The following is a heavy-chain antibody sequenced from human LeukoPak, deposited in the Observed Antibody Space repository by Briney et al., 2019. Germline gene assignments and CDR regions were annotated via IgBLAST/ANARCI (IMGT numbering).Heavy chain of an antibody. J-gene: IGHJ5*02. CDR1: GFTFSSYS. D-gene: IGHD3-10*01. CDR3: ARDSAGFGRFDP. Sequence: GGSLRLSCAASGFTFSSYSMNWVRQAPGKGLEWVSSISSSSSYIYYADSVKGRFTISRDNAKNSLHLQMNSLRAEDTAVYYCARDSAGFGRFDPWGQGTLVTVSS. V-gene: IGHV3-21*01. CDR2: ISSSSSYI.